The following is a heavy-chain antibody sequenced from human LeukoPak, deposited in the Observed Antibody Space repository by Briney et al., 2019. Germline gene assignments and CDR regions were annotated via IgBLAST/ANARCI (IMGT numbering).Heavy chain of an antibody. J-gene: IGHJ3*02. V-gene: IGHV3-74*01. CDR3: ARAVVVVAGRGAFDI. CDR2: INSDGSST. Sequence: GGSLRLSCAASGFTFSSYWMHWVCQAPGKGLVWVSRINSDGSSTSYADSVKGRFTISRDNAKNTLYLQMNSLRAEDTAVYYCARAVVVVAGRGAFDIWGQGTMVTVSS. CDR1: GFTFSSYW. D-gene: IGHD2-21*01.